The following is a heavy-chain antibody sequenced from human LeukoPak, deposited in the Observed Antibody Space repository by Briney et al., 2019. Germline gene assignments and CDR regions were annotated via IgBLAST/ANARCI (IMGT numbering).Heavy chain of an antibody. V-gene: IGHV4-59*01. CDR1: GGSISSYY. J-gene: IGHJ4*02. CDR2: IYYSGST. D-gene: IGHD2-21*02. Sequence: PSETLSLTCTVFGGSISSYYWSWIRQPPGKGLEWIGYIYYSGSTNYNPSLKSRVTISVDTSKNQFSLKLSSVTAADTAVYYCARANHCGGDCYSQDYWGQGTLVTVSS. CDR3: ARANHCGGDCYSQDY.